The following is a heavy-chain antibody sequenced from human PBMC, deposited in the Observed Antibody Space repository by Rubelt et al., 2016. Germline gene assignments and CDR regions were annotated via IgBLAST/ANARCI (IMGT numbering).Heavy chain of an antibody. V-gene: IGHV4-59*01. CDR2: IYYSGGT. J-gene: IGHJ5*02. CDR3: ARDHDNWFDP. CDR1: GGSISSYY. Sequence: QVQLQESGPGLVKPSETLSLTCTVSGGSISSYYWSWIRQPPGKGLEWIGYIYYSGGTNYNPSLKSRVTISVDTSKNQFSLKLSSVTAADTAVYYCARDHDNWFDPWGQGTLVTVSS.